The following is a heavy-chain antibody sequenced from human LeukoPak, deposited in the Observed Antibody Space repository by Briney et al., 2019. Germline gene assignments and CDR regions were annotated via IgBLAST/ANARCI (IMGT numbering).Heavy chain of an antibody. CDR2: ISAYNGNT. D-gene: IGHD4-17*01. CDR1: GYTFTSYG. V-gene: IGHV1-18*01. Sequence: ASVTVSCKASGYTFTSYGISWVRQAPGQGVEWMGWISAYNGNTNYAQKLQGRVTITTDTSTRTAYMELRSLRPDDTAVYYCAREGSAYGDYGAAWYWGQGTLVTVSS. J-gene: IGHJ4*02. CDR3: AREGSAYGDYGAAWY.